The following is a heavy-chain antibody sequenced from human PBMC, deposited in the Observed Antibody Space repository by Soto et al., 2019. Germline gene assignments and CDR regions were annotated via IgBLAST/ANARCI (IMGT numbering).Heavy chain of an antibody. CDR2: ISGSGGST. J-gene: IGHJ2*01. CDR1: GFTFSSYA. D-gene: IGHD3-9*01. CDR3: AKDVVLRYFDWLSHYWYFDL. Sequence: EVQLLESGGGLVQPGGSLRLSCAASGFTFSSYAMSWVRQAPGKGLEWVSAISGSGGSTYYADAVKGRFTISRDNSKNTLYLPMNSLRAADTAVYYCAKDVVLRYFDWLSHYWYFDLWGRGTLVTVSS. V-gene: IGHV3-23*01.